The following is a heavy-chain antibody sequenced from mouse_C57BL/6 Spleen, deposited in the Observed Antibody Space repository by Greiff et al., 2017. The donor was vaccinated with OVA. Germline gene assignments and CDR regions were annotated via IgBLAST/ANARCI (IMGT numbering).Heavy chain of an antibody. CDR2: IDPSDSYT. CDR1: GYTFTSYW. Sequence: QVQLQQSGAELVRPGTSVKLSCKASGYTFTSYWMHWVKQRPGQGLEWIGVIDPSDSYTNYNQKFKVKATLTVDTSSSTAYMQLSSLTTEDSAVYYYARRWLLLRYDAFDYWGQGTTVTVSS. J-gene: IGHJ4*01. CDR3: ARRWLLLRYDAFDY. V-gene: IGHV1-59*01. D-gene: IGHD2-3*01.